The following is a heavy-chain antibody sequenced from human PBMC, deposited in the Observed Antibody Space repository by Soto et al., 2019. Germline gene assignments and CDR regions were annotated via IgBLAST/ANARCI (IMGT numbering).Heavy chain of an antibody. CDR3: ARGRDYDFWSGYYSPRPEYYYYYGMDV. Sequence: GGSLRLSCAASGFTFSSYAMHWVRQAPGKGLEWVAVISYDGSNKYYADSVKGRFTISRDNSKNTLYLQMNSLRAGDTAVYYCARGRDYDFWSGYYSPRPEYYYYYGMDVWDQGTTVTVSS. D-gene: IGHD3-3*01. J-gene: IGHJ6*02. CDR1: GFTFSSYA. CDR2: ISYDGSNK. V-gene: IGHV3-30-3*01.